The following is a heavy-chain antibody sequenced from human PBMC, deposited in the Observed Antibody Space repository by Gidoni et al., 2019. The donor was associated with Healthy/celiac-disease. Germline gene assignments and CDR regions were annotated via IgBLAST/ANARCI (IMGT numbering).Heavy chain of an antibody. J-gene: IGHJ4*02. CDR1: GFTFRSYA. CDR3: AKEERITKNFDY. CDR2: ISGSGGST. D-gene: IGHD3-10*01. Sequence: EVQLLESGGGLVQPGGSLRLSCAAAGFTFRSYAMSWVRQAPGKGLEWVSAISGSGGSTYYADSLKGRFTISRDNSKNTLYLQMNSLRAEDTAVYYCAKEERITKNFDYWGQGTLVTVSS. V-gene: IGHV3-23*01.